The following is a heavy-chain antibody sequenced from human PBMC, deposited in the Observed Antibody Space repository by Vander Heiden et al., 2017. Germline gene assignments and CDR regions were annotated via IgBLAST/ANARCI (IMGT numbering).Heavy chain of an antibody. D-gene: IGHD6-6*01. CDR3: ATTSGSSFSANFDF. J-gene: IGHJ4*02. V-gene: IGHV4-61*01. CDR1: GESVRSNNYY. CDR2: NYHSGST. Sequence: QVQLQESGPGLVRPSETLSLTCNVSGESVRSNNYYWSWIRQPPGKALEWIGYNYHSGSTDYKPSLKSRVNISVDTAKNQFSLILTSVTAADTGVYYCATTSGSSFSANFDFWGQGILVTISS.